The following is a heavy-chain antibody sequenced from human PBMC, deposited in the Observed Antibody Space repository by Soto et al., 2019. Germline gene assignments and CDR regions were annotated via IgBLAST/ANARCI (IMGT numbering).Heavy chain of an antibody. CDR1: GFTFSSYA. V-gene: IGHV3-23*01. CDR3: ANGYSYGYAFDI. Sequence: GGSLRLSCAASGFTFSSYAMSWVRQAPGKGLEWVSAISGSGGSTYYADSVKGRFTISRDNSKNTLYLQMNSLRAEDTAVYYCANGYSYGYAFDIWGQGTMVTVSS. D-gene: IGHD5-18*01. CDR2: ISGSGGST. J-gene: IGHJ3*02.